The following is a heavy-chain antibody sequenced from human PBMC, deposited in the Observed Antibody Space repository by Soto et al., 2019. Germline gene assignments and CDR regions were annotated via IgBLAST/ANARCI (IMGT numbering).Heavy chain of an antibody. CDR1: GFTFSSYA. J-gene: IGHJ6*02. V-gene: IGHV3-30-3*01. Sequence: PGGSLRLSCAASGFTFSSYAMHWVRQAPGKGLEWVAVISYDGSNKYYADSVKGRFTISRDNSKNTLYLQMNSLRAEDTAVYYCARDQVSTGDFWSGREEYYYYGMDVWGQGTTVTVSS. D-gene: IGHD3-3*01. CDR3: ARDQVSTGDFWSGREEYYYYGMDV. CDR2: ISYDGSNK.